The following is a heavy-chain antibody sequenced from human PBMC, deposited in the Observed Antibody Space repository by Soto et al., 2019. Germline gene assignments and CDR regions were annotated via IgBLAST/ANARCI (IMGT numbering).Heavy chain of an antibody. CDR3: ARPRGSWYVFDY. J-gene: IGHJ4*02. D-gene: IGHD6-13*01. V-gene: IGHV4-39*01. CDR2: IYYSGST. CDR1: GGSISSSSYY. Sequence: QLQLQESGPGLVKPSETLSLTCTVSGGSISSSSYYWGWIRQPPGKGLEWIGSIYYSGSTYYNPSPKSRVTIAVDTSKNQFSLKLSSVTAADTAVYYCARPRGSWYVFDYWGQGTLVTVSS.